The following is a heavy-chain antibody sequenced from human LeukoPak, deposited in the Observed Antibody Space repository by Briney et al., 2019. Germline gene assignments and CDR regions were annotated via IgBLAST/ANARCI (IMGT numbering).Heavy chain of an antibody. CDR3: ARDLGGGDTEYYFDY. Sequence: GGSLRLSCAASGFTFSSYAMHWVRQAPGKGLEWVAVISYDGSNKYYADSVKGRFTISRDNSKNTLYLQMNSLRAEDTAVYYCARDLGGGDTEYYFDYWGQGTLVTVSS. CDR2: ISYDGSNK. J-gene: IGHJ4*02. V-gene: IGHV3-30-3*01. D-gene: IGHD2-21*02. CDR1: GFTFSSYA.